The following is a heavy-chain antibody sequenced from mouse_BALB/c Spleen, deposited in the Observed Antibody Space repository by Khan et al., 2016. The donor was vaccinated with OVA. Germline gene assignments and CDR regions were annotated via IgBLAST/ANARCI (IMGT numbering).Heavy chain of an antibody. CDR3: SRGYDFFTY. Sequence: VQLQQSGPDLVKPGASVKISCKASGYSFTLYYMTWVKQSHGKSLEWIGRVNPNTGGSDYNQEFKGKAILTVDKSSNTAYMELHSLTSEDSAVYYCSRGYDFFTYWGQGTLVTVSA. CDR1: GYSFTLYY. V-gene: IGHV1-26*01. CDR2: VNPNTGGS. D-gene: IGHD2-14*01. J-gene: IGHJ3*01.